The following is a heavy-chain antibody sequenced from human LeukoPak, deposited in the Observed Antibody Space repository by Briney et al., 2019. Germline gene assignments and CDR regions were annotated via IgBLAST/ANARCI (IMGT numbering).Heavy chain of an antibody. J-gene: IGHJ6*03. Sequence: GGSLRLSCAASGFTFSDYYMSWIRQAPGKGLEWVSYISSSGSTIYYADSVKGRFTISRDNAKNSLYLQMNSLRAEDTAVYYCASYGGLHSYYYYYMDVWGKGTTVTVSS. CDR2: ISSSGSTI. V-gene: IGHV3-11*04. CDR1: GFTFSDYY. CDR3: ASYGGLHSYYYYYMDV. D-gene: IGHD4-23*01.